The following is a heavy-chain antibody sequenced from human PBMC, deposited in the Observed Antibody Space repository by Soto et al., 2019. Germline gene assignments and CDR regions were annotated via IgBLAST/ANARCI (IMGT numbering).Heavy chain of an antibody. V-gene: IGHV3-23*01. D-gene: IGHD4-17*01. Sequence: EVQLLEAGGGLVQPGGSLRLSCAASGFSFRDYGMSWVRQAPGKGLEWLSAIIGNGDTAYYADSVRGRFTISRDNSKNTLYLQLNGLGADDTAIYYCAKDYDYGDSLPFDCWGQGTLVTVSS. CDR2: IIGNGDTA. J-gene: IGHJ4*02. CDR1: GFSFRDYG. CDR3: AKDYDYGDSLPFDC.